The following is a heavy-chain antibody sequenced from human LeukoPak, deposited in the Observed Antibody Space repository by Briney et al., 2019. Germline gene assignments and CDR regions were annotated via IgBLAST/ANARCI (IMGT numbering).Heavy chain of an antibody. D-gene: IGHD3-16*02. Sequence: SETLSLTCTVSGYSISSGYYWGWIRQPPGKGLEWIGSIYHSGSTYYNPSLKSRVTISVDTSKNQFSLKLSSVTAADTAVYYCASAATGGLRLGELSQWGQGTLVTVSS. CDR2: IYHSGST. CDR3: ASAATGGLRLGELSQ. V-gene: IGHV4-38-2*02. J-gene: IGHJ4*02. CDR1: GYSISSGYY.